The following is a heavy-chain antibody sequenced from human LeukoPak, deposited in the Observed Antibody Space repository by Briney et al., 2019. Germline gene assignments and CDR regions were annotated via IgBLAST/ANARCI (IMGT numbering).Heavy chain of an antibody. D-gene: IGHD5-12*01. Sequence: GGSLRPSCAASGFTFSSYAMSWVRQAPGKGLEWVSAISGSGGSTYYADSVKGRFTISRDNSKNTLYLQMNSLRAEDTAVYYCAKYSGYDYYFDYWGQGTLVTVSS. V-gene: IGHV3-23*01. CDR1: GFTFSSYA. CDR2: ISGSGGST. J-gene: IGHJ4*02. CDR3: AKYSGYDYYFDY.